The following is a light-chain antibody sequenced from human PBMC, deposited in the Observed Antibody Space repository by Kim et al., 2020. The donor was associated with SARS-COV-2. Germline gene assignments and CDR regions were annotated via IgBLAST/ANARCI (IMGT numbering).Light chain of an antibody. CDR3: SSYAGSTNLV. V-gene: IGLV2-8*01. Sequence: GQSVTISCTGTSSDVGGYNYVSWYQQHPGKAPKLMIYEVNKRPSGVPDRFSGSKSGNTASLTVSGLQAEDEAAYYCSSYAGSTNLVFGGGTKLTVL. CDR2: EVN. J-gene: IGLJ3*02. CDR1: SSDVGGYNY.